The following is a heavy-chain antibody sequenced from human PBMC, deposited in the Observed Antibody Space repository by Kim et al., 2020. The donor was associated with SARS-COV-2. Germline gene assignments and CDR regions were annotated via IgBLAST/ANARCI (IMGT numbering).Heavy chain of an antibody. CDR3: ARRRGGTPWAFDI. V-gene: IGHV5-51*01. J-gene: IGHJ3*02. Sequence: YIPTFQDQGTIAADKSISTAYLQWSSLKASDTAMYYCARRRGGTPWAFDIWGQGTMVTVSS. D-gene: IGHD1-1*01.